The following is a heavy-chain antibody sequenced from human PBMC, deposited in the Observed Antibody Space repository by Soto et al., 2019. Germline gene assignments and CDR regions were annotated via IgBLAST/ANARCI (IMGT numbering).Heavy chain of an antibody. V-gene: IGHV3-23*01. J-gene: IGHJ5*01. CDR2: IGDSEGETT. D-gene: IGHD2-15*01. Sequence: EVQLLESGGGLVQPGGSLRLSCAASGFTFSTYAMTWVRQAPGKGPEGVSRIGDSEGETTHYADSVKGRYTISRDNAKNPLYLQMNSLRVEDTAIYYGAKGYCGGGSCYGLVNWFDSWGQGTLVTVSS. CDR1: GFTFSTYA. CDR3: AKGYCGGGSCYGLVNWFDS.